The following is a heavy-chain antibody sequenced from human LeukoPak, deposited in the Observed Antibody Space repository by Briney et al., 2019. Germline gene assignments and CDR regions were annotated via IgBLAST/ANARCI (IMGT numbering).Heavy chain of an antibody. D-gene: IGHD5-18*01. V-gene: IGHV3-74*01. CDR2: INSDGSST. CDR3: ARWERDNSYGLVPQDYYYYYGMDV. Sequence: PGGSLRLSCAASGFTFSSYWMHWVRHAPGKGLVWVSRINSDGSSTSYADSVKGRFTISRDNAKNTLYLRMNSLRAEDTAVYYCARWERDNSYGLVPQDYYYYYGMDVWGQGTTVTVSS. J-gene: IGHJ6*02. CDR1: GFTFSSYW.